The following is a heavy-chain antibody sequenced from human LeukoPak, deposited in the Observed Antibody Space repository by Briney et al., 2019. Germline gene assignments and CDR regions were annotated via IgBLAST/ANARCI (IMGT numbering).Heavy chain of an antibody. CDR1: GYTFTSYG. CDR2: ISAYNGNI. CDR3: ARVSTNRYDSSGYYTDY. J-gene: IGHJ4*02. V-gene: IGHV1-18*01. Sequence: GASVKVSCKASGYTFTSYGISWVRQAPGQGLEWMGWISAYNGNINYAQKLQGRVTMTTDTSTSTAYMELRSLRSDDTAVYYCARVSTNRYDSSGYYTDYWGQGTLVTVSS. D-gene: IGHD3-22*01.